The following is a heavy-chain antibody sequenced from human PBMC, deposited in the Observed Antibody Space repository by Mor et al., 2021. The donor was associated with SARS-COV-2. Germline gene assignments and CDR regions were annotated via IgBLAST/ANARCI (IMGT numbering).Heavy chain of an antibody. CDR3: ASVERATFFDY. Sequence: GQGLEWVSTISASGDTTKSADSVKGRFTISRDNSKSTVYLQMNSLRAEDTAVYYCASVERATFFDYWGQGALVTVSS. J-gene: IGHJ4*02. D-gene: IGHD3-3*02. V-gene: IGHV3-23*01. CDR2: ISASGDTT.